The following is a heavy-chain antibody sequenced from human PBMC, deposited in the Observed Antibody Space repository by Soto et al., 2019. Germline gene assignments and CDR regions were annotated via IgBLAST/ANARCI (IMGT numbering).Heavy chain of an antibody. V-gene: IGHV1-69*01. CDR3: ARRIVANYFDY. CDR2: IIPIFDTA. Sequence: QVQLVQSGAEVKKPGSSVKVSCKASGGTFSSYAISWVRQAPGPGLEWMGGIIPIFDTANYAQKFQGRVTITADESTSTAYMELSSLRSDDTAVYYCARRIVANYFDYWGQGTLVTVSS. D-gene: IGHD5-12*01. J-gene: IGHJ4*02. CDR1: GGTFSSYA.